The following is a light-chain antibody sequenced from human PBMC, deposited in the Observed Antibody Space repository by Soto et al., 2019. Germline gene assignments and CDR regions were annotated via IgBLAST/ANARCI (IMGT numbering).Light chain of an antibody. CDR1: QSVAGN. CDR3: HHYNNWPHT. V-gene: IGKV3-15*01. J-gene: IGKJ4*01. Sequence: DIVMTQSPATLSVSPGERATLSRRASQSVAGNLAWYQQRPGQAPRLLIYGASTRATGVPVRFSGSGSGTEFTLTISSLQSEDFAVYYCHHYNNWPHTFGGGTKVEIK. CDR2: GAS.